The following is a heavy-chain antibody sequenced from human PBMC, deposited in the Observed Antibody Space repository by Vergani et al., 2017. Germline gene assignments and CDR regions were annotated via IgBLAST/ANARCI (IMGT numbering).Heavy chain of an antibody. J-gene: IGHJ6*03. D-gene: IGHD4-11*01. V-gene: IGHV4-34*01. CDR2: IDHTGRP. Sequence: QVQLQQWGGGLLKPSETLSLTCVVNGGSFTSYHWTWIRQSPGEGLEWVGDIDHTGRPDYNPSRKSRLTMSVDKSRNHFSLTLNSVPATDTAIYFCARVNTETNGHLYYYYYMDVWGKGTAVTVS. CDR1: GGSFTSYH. CDR3: ARVNTETNGHLYYYYYMDV.